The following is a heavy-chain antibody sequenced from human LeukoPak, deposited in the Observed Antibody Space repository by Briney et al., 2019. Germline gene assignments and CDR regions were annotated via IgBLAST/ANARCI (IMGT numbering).Heavy chain of an antibody. Sequence: GGSLRLSCAASGFTFSSYEMNWVRQAPGKGLEWVSYISSSGSTIYYADSVKGRFTISRDNAKNSLYLLMNSLRAEDTAVYYCARDVSSSWYFNYGMDVWGQGTTVTVSS. CDR2: ISSSGSTI. D-gene: IGHD6-13*01. CDR3: ARDVSSSWYFNYGMDV. V-gene: IGHV3-48*03. J-gene: IGHJ6*02. CDR1: GFTFSSYE.